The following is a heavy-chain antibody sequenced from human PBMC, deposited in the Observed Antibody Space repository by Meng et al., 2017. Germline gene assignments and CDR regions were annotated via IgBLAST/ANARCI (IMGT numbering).Heavy chain of an antibody. V-gene: IGHV3-43*01. CDR3: AKGPHGPQYFQH. Sequence: QLGVSVGVVVTPGGSLRLACAASGFTFDDYTMHWVRQAPGKGLEWVSLISWDGGSTYYADSVKGRFTISRDNSKNSLYLQMNSLRTEDTALYYCAKGPHGPQYFQHWGQGTLVTVSS. D-gene: IGHD5-24*01. CDR1: GFTFDDYT. J-gene: IGHJ1*01. CDR2: ISWDGGST.